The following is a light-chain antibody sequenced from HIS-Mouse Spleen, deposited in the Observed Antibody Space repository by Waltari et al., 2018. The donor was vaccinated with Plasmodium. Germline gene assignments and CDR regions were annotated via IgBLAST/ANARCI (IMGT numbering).Light chain of an antibody. CDR3: YSTDSSGNHRV. J-gene: IGLJ3*02. CDR1: ALPKKH. V-gene: IGLV3-10*01. CDR2: EDS. Sequence: SYELTQPTSVSVSPGQTARLTFTGAALPKKHAYWYQQKSGQAPVLVIYEDSKRPSGIPERFSGSSSGTMATLTISGAQVEDEADYYCYSTDSSGNHRVFGGGTKLTVL.